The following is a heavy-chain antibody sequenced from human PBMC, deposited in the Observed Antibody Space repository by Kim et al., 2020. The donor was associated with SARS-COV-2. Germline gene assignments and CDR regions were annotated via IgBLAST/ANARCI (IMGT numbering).Heavy chain of an antibody. Sequence: AASVKRRFTVSRDNARNTLYLQMDSLRAEDTALYYCAKDHESSGWPTFDYWGQGTLVTVSS. CDR3: AKDHESSGWPTFDY. V-gene: IGHV3-30*07. J-gene: IGHJ4*02. D-gene: IGHD3-22*01.